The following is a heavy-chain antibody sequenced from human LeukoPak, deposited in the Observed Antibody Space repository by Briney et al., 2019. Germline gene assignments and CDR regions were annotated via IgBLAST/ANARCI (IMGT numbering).Heavy chain of an antibody. CDR3: ARDSGPIPATDYYYYYMDV. CDR2: INPKSGVT. V-gene: IGHV1-2*02. D-gene: IGHD2-2*01. CDR1: GYTFTDYY. J-gene: IGHJ6*03. Sequence: ASVKVSCKASGYTFTDYYLHWVRRAPGQGLEWMGWINPKSGVTDSKMKFQGRVTLTRDTSITTAYMELISLTSDDAAVYYCARDSGPIPATDYYYYYMDVWGKGTSVTVSS.